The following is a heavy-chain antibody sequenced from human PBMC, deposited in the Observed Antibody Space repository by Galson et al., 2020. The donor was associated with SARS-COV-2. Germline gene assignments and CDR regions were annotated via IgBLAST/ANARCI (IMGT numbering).Heavy chain of an antibody. V-gene: IGHV3-7*01. CDR1: GFTFSYYW. CDR2: IKPDGSEK. Sequence: GGSLRLSCAASGFTFSYYWMSWVRQAPGKGLEWVANIKPDGSEKYYTDSLKGRFTISRDNAKNSLYLQINSLRADDTAVYYCARDRGYNYYMDVWGKGTTVTVSS. CDR3: ARDRGYNYYMDV. J-gene: IGHJ6*03.